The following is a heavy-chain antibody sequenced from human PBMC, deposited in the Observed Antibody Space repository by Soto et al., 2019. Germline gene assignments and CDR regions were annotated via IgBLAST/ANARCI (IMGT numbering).Heavy chain of an antibody. CDR1: GFTFSSYS. J-gene: IGHJ4*02. D-gene: IGHD2-21*02. CDR2: ISSKSSYK. Sequence: EVQLVESGGDLVKPGGSMRLSCAASGFTFSSYSMSWVRQAPGKGLEWVSSISSKSSYKYFADSMKDRFTISRDNAKNSLYLQMNSLRFEDTAVYYCARDPLYCGGDCYFDFWGQGTLVTVSS. CDR3: ARDPLYCGGDCYFDF. V-gene: IGHV3-21*01.